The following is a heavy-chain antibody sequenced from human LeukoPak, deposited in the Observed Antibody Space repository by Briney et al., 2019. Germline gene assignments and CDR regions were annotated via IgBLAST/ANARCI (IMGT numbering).Heavy chain of an antibody. CDR3: AKHMRATNTYSFFGLDV. CDR2: INWNGGGT. D-gene: IGHD1-26*01. Sequence: GGTLRLSCAATGFTFKDYGTHCVRPPPGKGLEWGSSINWNGGGTDYADSVKGRFTISRANAKNTLYLQLSSLRPEDTALYYCAKHMRATNTYSFFGLDVWGQGTTVTVS. J-gene: IGHJ6*02. CDR1: GFTFKDYG. V-gene: IGHV3-9*01.